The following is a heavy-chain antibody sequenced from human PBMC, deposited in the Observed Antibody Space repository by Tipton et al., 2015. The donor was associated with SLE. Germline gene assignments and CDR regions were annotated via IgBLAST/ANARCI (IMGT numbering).Heavy chain of an antibody. CDR3: AGGPYYYDSSGYYKAFDI. V-gene: IGHV4-59*01. CDR2: IYYSGST. D-gene: IGHD3-22*01. Sequence: TLSLTCTVSGGSISSYYWSWIRQPSGKGLEWIGYIYYSGSTNYNPSLKSRVTISVDTSKNQFSLKLSSVTAADTAVYYCAGGPYYYDSSGYYKAFDIWGQGTMVTVSS. J-gene: IGHJ3*02. CDR1: GGSISSYY.